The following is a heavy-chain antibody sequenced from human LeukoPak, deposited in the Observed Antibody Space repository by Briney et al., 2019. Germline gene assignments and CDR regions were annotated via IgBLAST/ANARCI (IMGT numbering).Heavy chain of an antibody. V-gene: IGHV3-23*01. CDR3: ARGGGHSLSVAFDV. Sequence: GGSLRLSCAASGFTFSTFAMIWVRQPPGKGLEWVSSIFPSGGEIHYADSVRGRFTISRDNSKSTLSLQMNSLRAEDTAMYFCARGGGHSLSVAFDVWGQGTKVTVSS. D-gene: IGHD3-10*01. CDR2: IFPSGGEI. J-gene: IGHJ3*01. CDR1: GFTFSTFA.